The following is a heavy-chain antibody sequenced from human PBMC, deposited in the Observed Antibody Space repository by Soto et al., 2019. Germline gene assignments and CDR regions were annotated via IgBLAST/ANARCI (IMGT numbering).Heavy chain of an antibody. Sequence: GASVKVSCKASGYTFTSYGISWVRQAPGQGLEWMGWISAYNGNTNYAQKLQGRVTMTTDTSTSTAYMELRSLRSDDTAVYYCARGVTTMIEEGYNWFDPWGQGTLVTVSS. CDR1: GYTFTSYG. D-gene: IGHD3-22*01. CDR2: ISAYNGNT. V-gene: IGHV1-18*01. CDR3: ARGVTTMIEEGYNWFDP. J-gene: IGHJ5*02.